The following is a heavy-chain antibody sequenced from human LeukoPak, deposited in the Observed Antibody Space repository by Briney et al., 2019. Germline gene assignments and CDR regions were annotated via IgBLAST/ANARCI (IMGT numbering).Heavy chain of an antibody. Sequence: TSETLSLTCTVSGGSISSYYWSWIRQPPGKGLEWIGYIYYSGSTSYNPSLKSRVTISVDTSKNQFSLKLSSVTAADTAVYYCARVVPAGQIDYWGQGTLVTVSS. CDR3: ARVVPAGQIDY. CDR1: GGSISSYY. J-gene: IGHJ4*02. CDR2: IYYSGST. V-gene: IGHV4-59*01. D-gene: IGHD2-2*01.